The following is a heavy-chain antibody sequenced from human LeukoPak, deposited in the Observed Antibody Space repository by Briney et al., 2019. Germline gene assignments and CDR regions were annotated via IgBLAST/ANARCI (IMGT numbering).Heavy chain of an antibody. CDR2: IYTSGST. J-gene: IGHJ4*02. D-gene: IGHD3-22*01. Sequence: SETLSLTCTVSGGPISSYYWSWIRQPAGKGLEWIGRIYTSGSTNYNPSLKSRVTMSVDTSKNQFSLKLSSVTAADTAVYYCARGSIPHYYYDSSGYYSDLPFDYWGQGTLVTVSS. CDR1: GGPISSYY. V-gene: IGHV4-4*07. CDR3: ARGSIPHYYYDSSGYYSDLPFDY.